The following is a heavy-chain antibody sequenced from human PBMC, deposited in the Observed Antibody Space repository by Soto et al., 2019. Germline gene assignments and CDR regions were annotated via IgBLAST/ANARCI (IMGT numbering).Heavy chain of an antibody. CDR2: ISSSSSTI. V-gene: IGHV3-48*01. J-gene: IGHJ6*03. CDR1: GFTFSSYS. Sequence: EVQLVESGGGLVQPGGSLRLSCAASGFTFSSYSMNWVRQAPGKGLEWVSYISSSSSTIYYADSVKGRFTISRDNAKNSRYLQMNSLRAEDTAVYYCARDSLDFWSGYYVDYYYYYYMDVWGKGTTVTVSS. CDR3: ARDSLDFWSGYYVDYYYYYYMDV. D-gene: IGHD3-3*01.